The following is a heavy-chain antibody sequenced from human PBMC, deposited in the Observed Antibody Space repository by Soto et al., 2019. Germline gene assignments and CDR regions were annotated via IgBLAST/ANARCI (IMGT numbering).Heavy chain of an antibody. J-gene: IGHJ3*02. D-gene: IGHD2-21*01. CDR1: GGSISGYY. CDR3: ARTYPDAFDI. CDR2: FHYSRST. V-gene: IGHV4-59*01. Sequence: QVQLQESGPGLVKPSETLSLTCSVSGGSISGYYWSWIRQPPGKGLEWIGYFHYSRSTNYNPSLKSRVTISVDTSKNQFSLNLSSVTAADTAVYYCARTYPDAFDIWGQGTMVTVSS.